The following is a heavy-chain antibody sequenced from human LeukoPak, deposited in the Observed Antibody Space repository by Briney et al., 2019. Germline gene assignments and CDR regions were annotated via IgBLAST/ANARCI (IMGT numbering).Heavy chain of an antibody. Sequence: GGSLRLSCAASGFTFSSYSMNWVRQAPGKGLEWVSSISSSSSYIYYADSVKGRFTISRDNAKNSLYLQMNSLRDEDTAVYYCARDSHYDSSGYSLFDYWGQGTLVTVSS. D-gene: IGHD3-22*01. V-gene: IGHV3-21*01. CDR3: ARDSHYDSSGYSLFDY. J-gene: IGHJ4*02. CDR1: GFTFSSYS. CDR2: ISSSSSYI.